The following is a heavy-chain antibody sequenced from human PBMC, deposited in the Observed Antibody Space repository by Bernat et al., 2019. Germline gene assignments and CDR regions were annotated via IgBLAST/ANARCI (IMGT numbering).Heavy chain of an antibody. CDR1: GFTVSNY. D-gene: IGHD3-16*01. CDR2: IYSAGST. J-gene: IGHJ6*02. V-gene: IGHV3-53*02. CDR3: GRGGGDHYYYGMDV. Sequence: EVHLVETGGGLIQPGGSLRLSCAASGFTVSNYMTWVRQGSGKGLEWVSVIYSAGSTYYADAVKGRLPSSRDISKKNLYLQSNSLGAGGTAVYFGGRGGGDHYYYGMDVWGQGTTVTVSS.